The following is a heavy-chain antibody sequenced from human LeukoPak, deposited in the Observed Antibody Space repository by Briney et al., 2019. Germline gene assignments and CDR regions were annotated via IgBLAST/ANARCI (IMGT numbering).Heavy chain of an antibody. CDR2: IYTSGST. J-gene: IGHJ4*02. D-gene: IGHD3-22*01. CDR1: GYSFRSYY. V-gene: IGHV4-4*07. Sequence: SETLSLICTVSGYSFRSYYRSWIRQSAGKGLEWIGRIYTSGSTNYNPSLQNRVTMSVDTSKNQFSLKLSSVTAADTAVYYCASTAYYYDSSGYYFLDYWGQGTLVTVSS. CDR3: ASTAYYYDSSGYYFLDY.